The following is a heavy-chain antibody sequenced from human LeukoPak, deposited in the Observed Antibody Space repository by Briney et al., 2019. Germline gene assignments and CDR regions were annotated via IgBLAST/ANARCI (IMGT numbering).Heavy chain of an antibody. Sequence: TGGSLRPSCAASGFTFSSYGMHWVRQAPGKGLEWVAVIWYDGSNKYYADSVKGRFTISRDNSKNTLYLQMNSLRAEDTAVYYCAKDGGSAFDPWGQGTLVTVSS. V-gene: IGHV3-33*06. CDR1: GFTFSSYG. J-gene: IGHJ5*02. CDR2: IWYDGSNK. D-gene: IGHD3-16*01. CDR3: AKDGGSAFDP.